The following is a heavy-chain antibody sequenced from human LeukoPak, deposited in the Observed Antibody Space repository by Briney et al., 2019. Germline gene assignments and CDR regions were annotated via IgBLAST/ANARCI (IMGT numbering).Heavy chain of an antibody. CDR2: MNPNSGNT. J-gene: IGHJ6*02. Sequence: VASVKVSCKASGYTFTGYYMHWVRQAPGQGLEWMGWMNPNSGNTGYAQKFQGRVTMTRNTSISTAYMELSSLRSEDTAVYYCASPRDGMDVWGQGTTVTVSS. CDR3: ASPRDGMDV. CDR1: GYTFTGYY. V-gene: IGHV1-8*02.